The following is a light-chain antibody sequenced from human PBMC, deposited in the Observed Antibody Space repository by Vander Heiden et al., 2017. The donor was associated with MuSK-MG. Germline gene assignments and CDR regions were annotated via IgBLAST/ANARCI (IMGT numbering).Light chain of an antibody. CDR2: GNH. CDR3: QSYDSSLTGGV. J-gene: IGLJ2*01. CDR1: NSNHGAGYD. Sequence: HSVLTQPPSVSGAPGQRVTISCTGSNSNHGAGYDVHWYHQLHGIPPKLLIYGNHNRPSGVPDRFSGSKSGTSASLAITGLQAEDEADYYCQSYDSSLTGGVFGGGTKLTVL. V-gene: IGLV1-40*01.